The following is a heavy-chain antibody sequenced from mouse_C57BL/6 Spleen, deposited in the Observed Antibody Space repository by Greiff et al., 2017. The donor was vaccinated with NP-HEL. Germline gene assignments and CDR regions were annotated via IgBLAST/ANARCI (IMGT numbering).Heavy chain of an antibody. V-gene: IGHV5-12*01. CDR3: ERHVYYAMDY. J-gene: IGHJ4*01. Sequence: EVKVEESGGGLVQPGGSLKLSCAASGFTFSDYYMYWVRQTPEKRLEWVAYISNGGGSTYYPDTVKGRFTISRDNAKNTLALQLSRRKSKDTAMYYCERHVYYAMDYWGQGTSVTVSS. CDR1: GFTFSDYY. CDR2: ISNGGGST.